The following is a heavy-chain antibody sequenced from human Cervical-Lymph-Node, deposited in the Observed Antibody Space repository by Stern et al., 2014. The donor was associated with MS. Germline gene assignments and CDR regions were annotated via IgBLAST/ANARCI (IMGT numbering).Heavy chain of an antibody. J-gene: IGHJ6*02. Sequence: MQLVESGAEVKKPGASVKVSCKASGYTFTSYGISWVRQAPGQGLEWMGWISAYNGNTHYAQKLQGRVTMTTDTSTSTAYMELRSLRSDDTAVYYCARDEYNWNYVSDYYYYGMDVWGQGTTVTVSS. CDR2: ISAYNGNT. CDR3: ARDEYNWNYVSDYYYYGMDV. CDR1: GYTFTSYG. V-gene: IGHV1-18*01. D-gene: IGHD1-7*01.